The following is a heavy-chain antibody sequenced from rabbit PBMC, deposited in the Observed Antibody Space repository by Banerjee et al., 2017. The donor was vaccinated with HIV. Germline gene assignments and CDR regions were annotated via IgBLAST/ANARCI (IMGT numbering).Heavy chain of an antibody. V-gene: IGHV1S40*01. Sequence: QSLEESGGDLVKPGASLTLTCTASGFDFSSGAMYWVRQAPGKGLERIACIYPDYGSTDYASWAKGRFTISKTSSTTVTLQMTSLTAADTATYFCARRNSASGLDLWGQGTLVTVS. CDR2: IYPDYGST. CDR1: GFDFSSGA. D-gene: IGHD1-1*01. J-gene: IGHJ3*01. CDR3: ARRNSASGLDL.